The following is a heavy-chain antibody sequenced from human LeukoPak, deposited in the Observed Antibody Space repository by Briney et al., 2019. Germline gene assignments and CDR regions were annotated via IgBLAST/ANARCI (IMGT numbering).Heavy chain of an antibody. Sequence: GASVKVSCKASGYTFTSYDINWVRQATGQGLEWMGWMNPNSGNTGYAQKFQGRVTMTRDTSISTAYMELSRLRSDDTAVYYCARVGTNIVLMVYAQGGFNYFDYWGQGTLVTVSS. J-gene: IGHJ4*02. CDR3: ARVGTNIVLMVYAQGGFNYFDY. V-gene: IGHV1-8*02. CDR1: GYTFTSYD. D-gene: IGHD2-8*01. CDR2: MNPNSGNT.